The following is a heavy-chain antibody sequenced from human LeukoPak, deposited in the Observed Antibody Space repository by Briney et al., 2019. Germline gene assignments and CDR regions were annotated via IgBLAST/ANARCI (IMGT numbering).Heavy chain of an antibody. D-gene: IGHD5-18*01. J-gene: IGHJ6*03. V-gene: IGHV4-38-2*02. Sequence: SETLSLTCTVSNYSISSGYYWGWIRQPPGKGLEWIGYIYHSGSTYYNPSLKSRVTISVDRSKNQFSLKLSSVTAADTAVYYCARGGGYSYGTPLYYYYMDVWGKGTTVTVSS. CDR2: IYHSGST. CDR1: NYSISSGYY. CDR3: ARGGGYSYGTPLYYYYMDV.